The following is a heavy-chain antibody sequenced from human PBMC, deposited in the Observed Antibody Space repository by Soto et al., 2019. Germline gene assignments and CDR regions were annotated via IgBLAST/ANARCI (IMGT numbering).Heavy chain of an antibody. D-gene: IGHD5-12*01. CDR2: VSSDGSST. V-gene: IGHV3-74*01. Sequence: EVQLVESGGGLVQPGESLRLSCAASGFTFSSYWMHWIRQAPGKGLVWVSRVSSDGSSTVYANSVKGRLTISRDNAKNTVYLKMNSLSDEGTAVYYCARGLPNFSSFDSWGQGTLVTVSS. CDR1: GFTFSSYW. CDR3: ARGLPNFSSFDS. J-gene: IGHJ4*02.